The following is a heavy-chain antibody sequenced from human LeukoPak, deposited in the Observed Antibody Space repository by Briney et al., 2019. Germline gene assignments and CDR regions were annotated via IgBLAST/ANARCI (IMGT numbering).Heavy chain of an antibody. CDR2: ISYDGSNK. CDR1: GFTFSSYA. CDR3: ARDRGPVYFDY. V-gene: IGHV3-30*04. Sequence: GGSLRLSCAASGFTFSSYAMHWVRQAPGKGLEWVAVISYDGSNKYYADSVKGRFTISRDNSKNTLYLQMNSLRAEDTAVYYCARDRGPVYFDYWGQGTLVTVSS. J-gene: IGHJ4*02. D-gene: IGHD3-10*01.